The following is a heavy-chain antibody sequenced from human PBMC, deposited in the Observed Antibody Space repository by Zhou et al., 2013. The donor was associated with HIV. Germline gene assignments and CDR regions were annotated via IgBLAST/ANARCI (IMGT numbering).Heavy chain of an antibody. Sequence: EVQLVESGGGLVQPGGSLRLSCAASGFTLSNYWMSWVRQAPGKGLEWVANIKEDGSETYYVDSVKGRFTISRDNAKNSLYLQLSSLRDEDTAVYYCARGTSSGYWGQGTLGHRLL. CDR1: GFTLSNYW. CDR2: IKEDGSET. V-gene: IGHV3-7*04. CDR3: ARGTSSGY. D-gene: IGHD4-17*01. J-gene: IGHJ4*02.